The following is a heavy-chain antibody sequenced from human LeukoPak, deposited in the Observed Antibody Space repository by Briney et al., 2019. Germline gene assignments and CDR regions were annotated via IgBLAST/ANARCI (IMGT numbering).Heavy chain of an antibody. CDR2: ININGGRT. V-gene: IGHV3-64D*09. J-gene: IGHJ4*02. D-gene: IGHD2-8*01. CDR1: GFTFSSYT. CDR3: VKDKWIDH. Sequence: GGSLRLSCSVSGFTFSSYTMHWVRQAPGKGLEYVSSININGGRTYYADSVKGRFTISRDNSKNTLYLQMSRLRAEDTAVYYCVKDKWIDHWGQGTLVTVSS.